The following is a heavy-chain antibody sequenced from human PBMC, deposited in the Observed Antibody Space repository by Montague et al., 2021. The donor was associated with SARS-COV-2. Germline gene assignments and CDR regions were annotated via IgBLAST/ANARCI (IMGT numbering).Heavy chain of an antibody. J-gene: IGHJ4*02. CDR2: MHDSGTA. V-gene: IGHV4-59*08. CDR1: DGSIRRYY. CDR3: TRLPRGSGTWGYFDY. Sequence: SETLSLTCTVPDGSIRRYYWNWMRQTPGKGLEWIGYMHDSGTANYNPSLRSRVTLMVDASRNQFSLELSSVTAADTAMYYCTRLPRGSGTWGYFDYWAQGTLVTVSS. D-gene: IGHD3-10*01.